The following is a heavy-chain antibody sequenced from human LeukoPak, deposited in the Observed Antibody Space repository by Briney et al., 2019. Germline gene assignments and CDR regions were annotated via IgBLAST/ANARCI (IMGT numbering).Heavy chain of an antibody. CDR2: MNPNSGST. Sequence: ASVKVSCKASGFAFTTYDINWVRQATGQGLEWMAWMNPNSGSTGYAQKFQDRLTITRNTSISTAYMELRSLRSEDTAVYYCARLYLPATRFDYWGQGTLVTVSS. J-gene: IGHJ4*02. CDR3: ARLYLPATRFDY. CDR1: GFAFTTYD. V-gene: IGHV1-8*01. D-gene: IGHD5-24*01.